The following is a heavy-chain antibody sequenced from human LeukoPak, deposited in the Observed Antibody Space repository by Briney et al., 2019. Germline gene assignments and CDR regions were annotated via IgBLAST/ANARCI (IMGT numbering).Heavy chain of an antibody. Sequence: PGGSLRLSCEASGFTFGTDVMSWVRQAPGKGLEWVSAISGSGGSTYYADSVKGRFTISRDNSKNTLFLQMNSLRAVDSAVYYCARGGLGGYDFLLDFWGQGTLVTVSS. V-gene: IGHV3-23*01. CDR3: ARGGLGGYDFLLDF. CDR1: GFTFGTDV. CDR2: ISGSGGST. D-gene: IGHD3-3*01. J-gene: IGHJ4*02.